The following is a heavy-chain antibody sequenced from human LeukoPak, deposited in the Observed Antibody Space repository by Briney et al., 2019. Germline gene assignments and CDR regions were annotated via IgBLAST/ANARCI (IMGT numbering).Heavy chain of an antibody. CDR2: ISSSGSTI. V-gene: IGHV3-11*01. D-gene: IGHD2-15*01. J-gene: IGHJ6*02. CDR1: GFTFSDYY. CDR3: AGDLYCSGGSCYRPDYYYYGMDV. Sequence: PGGSLRLSCAASGFTFSDYYMSWIRQAPGKGLEWVSYISSSGSTIYYADSVKGRFTISRDNAKNSLYLQMNSLRAEDTAVYYCAGDLYCSGGSCYRPDYYYYGMDVWGQGTTVTVSS.